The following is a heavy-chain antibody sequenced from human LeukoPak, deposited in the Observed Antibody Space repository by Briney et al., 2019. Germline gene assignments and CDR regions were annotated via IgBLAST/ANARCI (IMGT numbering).Heavy chain of an antibody. D-gene: IGHD3-10*01. Sequence: PGGSLRLSCAASGFTFSSYAMHWVRQAPGKGLEWVAVISYDGSNKYYADSVKGRFTISRDNSKNTLYLQMNSLRAEDTAVYYCASDFPGAYWGQGTLVTVSS. J-gene: IGHJ4*02. CDR3: ASDFPGAY. CDR1: GFTFSSYA. CDR2: ISYDGSNK. V-gene: IGHV3-30-3*01.